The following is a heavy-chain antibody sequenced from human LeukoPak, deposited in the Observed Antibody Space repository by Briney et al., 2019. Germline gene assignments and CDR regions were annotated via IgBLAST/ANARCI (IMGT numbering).Heavy chain of an antibody. D-gene: IGHD5-12*01. J-gene: IGHJ4*02. V-gene: IGHV4-34*01. CDR1: GGSISSYY. CDR2: SIHSGRT. Sequence: SETLSLTCTVSGGSISSYYWSWIRHPPGKGLVWIGESIHSGRTNYNPSLKSRVTISVDTSKNQFSLKLRSVTAADTAVYYCARGPRYSGYALREAFDYWGQGTLVTVPS. CDR3: ARGPRYSGYALREAFDY.